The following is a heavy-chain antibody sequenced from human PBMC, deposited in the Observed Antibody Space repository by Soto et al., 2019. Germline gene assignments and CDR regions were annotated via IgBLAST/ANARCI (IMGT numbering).Heavy chain of an antibody. CDR1: GFTFSSYS. CDR2: ISSSSSTI. D-gene: IGHD2-2*01. J-gene: IGHJ4*02. Sequence: EVQLVESGGGLVQPGGSLRLSCAASGFTFSSYSMNWVRQAPGKGLEWVSYISSSSSTIYYADSVKGRFTISRDNAKNSLYPQMNSLRDEDTAVYYCARGEYCSSTSCWLYWGQGTLVTVSS. V-gene: IGHV3-48*02. CDR3: ARGEYCSSTSCWLY.